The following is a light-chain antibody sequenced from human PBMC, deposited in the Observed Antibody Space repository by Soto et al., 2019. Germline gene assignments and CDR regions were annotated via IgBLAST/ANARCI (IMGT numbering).Light chain of an antibody. CDR2: EGS. Sequence: QSVLTQPASVSGSPGQSITISCTGTSSDVGSYNLVSWYQQHPGKAPKLMIYEGSKRPSGVSNRFSGSKSGNTASLTISGLKAEDQDDYYCCSYAGSSTFFGTGTKVTV. CDR3: CSYAGSSTF. J-gene: IGLJ1*01. V-gene: IGLV2-23*03. CDR1: SSDVGSYNL.